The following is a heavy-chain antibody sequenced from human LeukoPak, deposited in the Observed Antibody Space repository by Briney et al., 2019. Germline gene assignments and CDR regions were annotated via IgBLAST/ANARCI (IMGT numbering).Heavy chain of an antibody. V-gene: IGHV3-23*01. D-gene: IGHD3-9*01. J-gene: IGHJ4*02. Sequence: GGSLRLSCAASGFTFSSYAMSWVRQAPGKGLEWVSAISSSGGRTYYADSVKGRFTISRDNSKNTLYLQMNSLRAEDTAVYYCAKDYDILTAVYYFDYWGQGTLVTVSS. CDR2: ISSSGGRT. CDR1: GFTFSSYA. CDR3: AKDYDILTAVYYFDY.